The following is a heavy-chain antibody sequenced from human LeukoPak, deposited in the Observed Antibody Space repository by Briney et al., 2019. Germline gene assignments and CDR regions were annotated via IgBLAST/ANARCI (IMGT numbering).Heavy chain of an antibody. J-gene: IGHJ4*02. CDR1: GGSISSYY. Sequence: PSETLSLTCTVSGGSISSYYWSWIRQPPGKGLEWIGDIYYSGSPNYNPSLKSRVTISVDTSKNQFSLKLSSVTAADTAVYYCARGGLAVAVFDYWGQGTLVTVSS. D-gene: IGHD6-19*01. V-gene: IGHV4-59*01. CDR2: IYYSGSP. CDR3: ARGGLAVAVFDY.